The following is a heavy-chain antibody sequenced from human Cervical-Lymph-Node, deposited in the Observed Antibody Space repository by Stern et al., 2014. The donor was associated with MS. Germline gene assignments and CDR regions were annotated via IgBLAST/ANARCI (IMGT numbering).Heavy chain of an antibody. J-gene: IGHJ3*02. Sequence: QMQLVQSGAEVKKPGASVKVSCKASGYTFTGYYMHWVRQAPGQGLEWMGWINPNSGGTNYAQKFQGWVTMTRDTSISTVHMELSRLRSDDTAVYYCARGGRSSGWSPPDAFDMWGQGTMVTVSS. CDR3: ARGGRSSGWSPPDAFDM. CDR2: INPNSGGT. CDR1: GYTFTGYY. V-gene: IGHV1-2*04. D-gene: IGHD6-19*01.